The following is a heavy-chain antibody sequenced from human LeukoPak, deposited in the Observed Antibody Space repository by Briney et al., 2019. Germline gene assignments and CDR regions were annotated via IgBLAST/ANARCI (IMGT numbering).Heavy chain of an antibody. V-gene: IGHV3-48*03. D-gene: IGHD3-10*01. CDR2: ISSSGSTI. J-gene: IGHJ4*02. CDR3: ARAGGGGYYSPLHY. CDR1: GFTFSSYE. Sequence: GGSLRLSCAASGFTFSSYEMNWVRQAPGKGLEWVSYISSSGSTIYYADSVKGRFAISRDNAKNSLYLQMNSLRAEDTAVYYCARAGGGGYYSPLHYWGQGTLVTVSS.